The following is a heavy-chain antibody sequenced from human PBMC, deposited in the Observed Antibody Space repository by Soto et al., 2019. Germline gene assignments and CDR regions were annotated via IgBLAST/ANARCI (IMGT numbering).Heavy chain of an antibody. J-gene: IGHJ4*02. Sequence: GWSLRLSCAASGFTFSNAWMSWVRQAPGKGLEWVGRIKSKTDGGTTDYAAPVKGRFTISRDDSKNTLYLQMNSLKTEDTAVYYGTSSITMIVAVSDCGQATLCTVS. D-gene: IGHD3-22*01. CDR2: IKSKTDGGTT. CDR3: TSSITMIVAVSD. V-gene: IGHV3-15*01. CDR1: GFTFSNAW.